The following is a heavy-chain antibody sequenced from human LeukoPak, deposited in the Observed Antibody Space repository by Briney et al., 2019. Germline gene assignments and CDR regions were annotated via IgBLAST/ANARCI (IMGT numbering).Heavy chain of an antibody. CDR3: ARDPGYSYGHGYYYYGMDV. D-gene: IGHD5-18*01. Sequence: ASVKVSSKASGYTFTSYGISWVRQAPGQGRGRMGWINAYNGNTNYTQKLQGRVTMTTDTSTSTAYMELRSLRSDDTAVYYCARDPGYSYGHGYYYYGMDVWGQGTTVTVSS. CDR1: GYTFTSYG. CDR2: INAYNGNT. V-gene: IGHV1-18*01. J-gene: IGHJ6*02.